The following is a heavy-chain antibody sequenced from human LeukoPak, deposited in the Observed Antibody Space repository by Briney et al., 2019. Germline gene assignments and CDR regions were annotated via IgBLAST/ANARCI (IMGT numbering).Heavy chain of an antibody. Sequence: PXGSLRLSCVASGFAVGSNYMSWVRQAPGKGLEWVSLIYSGGATRYADSVKGRFTISRDSSKNTLFLQMNDLTVEDTARYYCARRPGNWGQGILVTVSS. CDR1: GFAVGSNY. V-gene: IGHV3-53*01. D-gene: IGHD1-14*01. CDR3: ARRPGN. J-gene: IGHJ4*02. CDR2: IYSGGAT.